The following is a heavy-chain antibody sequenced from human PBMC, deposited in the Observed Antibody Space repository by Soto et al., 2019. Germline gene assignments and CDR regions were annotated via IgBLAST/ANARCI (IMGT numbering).Heavy chain of an antibody. CDR2: INPNSGGT. V-gene: IGHV1-2*04. CDR3: ARDAKRRITIFGVVTSVYYYGMDV. D-gene: IGHD3-3*01. Sequence: EASVKVSCKASGYTFTGYYMHWVRQAPGQGLEWMGWINPNSGGTNYAQKFQGWVTMTRDTSISTAYMELSRLRSDDTAVYYCARDAKRRITIFGVVTSVYYYGMDVWGQGTTVTVSS. CDR1: GYTFTGYY. J-gene: IGHJ6*02.